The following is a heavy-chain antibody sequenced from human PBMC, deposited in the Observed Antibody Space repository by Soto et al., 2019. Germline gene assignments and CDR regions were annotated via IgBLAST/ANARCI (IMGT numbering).Heavy chain of an antibody. Sequence: PSETLSLTCTVSGGSISHFYWSWIRQSPGKGLEWLGYIYDSGFTNYNPSLRSRVTISVDTSKTQFSLNLSSVTAADTAVYFCARQDDFWSGSNWFDPWGQGTLVTVSS. J-gene: IGHJ5*02. D-gene: IGHD3-3*01. CDR3: ARQDDFWSGSNWFDP. CDR1: GGSISHFY. CDR2: IYDSGFT. V-gene: IGHV4-59*08.